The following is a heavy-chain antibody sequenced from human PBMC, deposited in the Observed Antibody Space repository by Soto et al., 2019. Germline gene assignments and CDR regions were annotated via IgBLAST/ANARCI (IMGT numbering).Heavy chain of an antibody. J-gene: IGHJ4*02. CDR1: GFTFSSYA. CDR2: ISYDGSNK. Sequence: QVQLVESGGGVVQPGRSLRLSCAASGFTFSSYAMHWVRQAPGKGLEWVAVISYDGSNKYYADSVKGRFTISRDNSKNTLYLQMNSLRAEDTAVYYCARDFLITVVVAATPSEYDYWGQGTLVTVSS. V-gene: IGHV3-30-3*01. D-gene: IGHD2-15*01. CDR3: ARDFLITVVVAATPSEYDY.